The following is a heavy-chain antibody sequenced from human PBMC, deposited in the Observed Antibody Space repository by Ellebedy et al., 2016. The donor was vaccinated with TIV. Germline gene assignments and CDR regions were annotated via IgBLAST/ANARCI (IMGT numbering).Heavy chain of an antibody. CDR3: ARSMRGMATALNF. CDR2: VSYSGTT. Sequence: GSLRLSCIVSGGSIGTFYWNWIRQTPGKGLEWIGDVSYSGTTSYNPSLKSRVTISLDMPKSQFSLKVTSVTDADTAVYYCARSMRGMATALNFWGQGTLVTVSS. J-gene: IGHJ4*02. CDR1: GGSIGTFY. D-gene: IGHD5-24*01. V-gene: IGHV4-59*08.